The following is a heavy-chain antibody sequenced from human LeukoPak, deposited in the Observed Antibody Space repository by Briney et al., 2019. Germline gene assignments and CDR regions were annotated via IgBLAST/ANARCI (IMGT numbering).Heavy chain of an antibody. CDR2: ISGSGGST. CDR3: AAGRYYFDY. Sequence: GGSLRLSCAASGFTFSSYAMSWVRQAPGKGLEWVSAISGSGGSTYYADSVKGRFTLSRDNSKNTLYLQMNRLRAEDTAVYYCAAGRYYFDYWGQGTLVTVSS. J-gene: IGHJ4*02. CDR1: GFTFSSYA. V-gene: IGHV3-23*01.